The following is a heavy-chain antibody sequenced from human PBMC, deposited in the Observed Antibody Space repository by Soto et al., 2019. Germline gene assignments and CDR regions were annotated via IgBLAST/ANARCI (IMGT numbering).Heavy chain of an antibody. V-gene: IGHV4-59*12. Sequence: SETLSLTCTVSGGSISGYYWSWFRQPPGKGLEWIGYIYYSGSTTYTPSLKSRVTIAVDTSKNQFSLKLSSVTAADTAVYYCAIFYFCSDYYQRYYYSGQGLLVTV. CDR3: AIFYFCSDYYQRYYY. J-gene: IGHJ4*02. CDR2: IYYSGST. CDR1: GGSISGYY. D-gene: IGHD3-3*01.